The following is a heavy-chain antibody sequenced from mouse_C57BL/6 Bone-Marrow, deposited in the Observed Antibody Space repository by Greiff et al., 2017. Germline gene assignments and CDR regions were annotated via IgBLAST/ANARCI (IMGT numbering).Heavy chain of an antibody. CDR3: SSFDGNYFDF. CDR1: GFNIKDAY. V-gene: IGHV14-4*01. J-gene: IGHJ2*01. CDR2: IDPAIGDT. D-gene: IGHD2-3*01. Sequence: VQLQQSGAELVRPGASVKLSCTASGFNIKDAYIHWVKQRPEQGLEWIGWIDPAIGDTEYASKFQGKATITSDTSSNSAYRQLSILTSEDTAVYYCSSFDGNYFDFWGQGTPLTVAS.